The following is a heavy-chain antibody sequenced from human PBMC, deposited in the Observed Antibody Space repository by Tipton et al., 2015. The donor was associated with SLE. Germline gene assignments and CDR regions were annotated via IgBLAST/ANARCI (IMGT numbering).Heavy chain of an antibody. CDR3: ARGDCSGGSCQPPYFDC. J-gene: IGHJ4*02. D-gene: IGHD2-15*01. Sequence: SLRLSCAASGFTFSSYAMSWVRQAPGKGLEWVSAISGSGGSTYYADSVKGRFTISRDNSKNTLYLQMNSLRAEDTAVYYCARGDCSGGSCQPPYFDCWGQGTLVTVSS. V-gene: IGHV3-23*01. CDR1: GFTFSSYA. CDR2: ISGSGGST.